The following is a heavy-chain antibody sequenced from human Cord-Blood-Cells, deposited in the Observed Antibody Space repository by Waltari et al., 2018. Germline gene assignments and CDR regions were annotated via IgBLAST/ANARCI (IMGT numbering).Heavy chain of an antibody. CDR3: ATFSTPTGDRGFDP. CDR1: GGSISSSSSY. Sequence: QLQLQESGPGLVKPSETLSLTCTVSGGSISSSSSYWGWIRQPPGKGLEWIGSIYYSGSTYYNPSLKSRVTISVDTSKNQFSLKLSSVTAADTAVYYCATFSTPTGDRGFDPWGQGTLVTVSS. D-gene: IGHD7-27*01. V-gene: IGHV4-39*01. J-gene: IGHJ5*02. CDR2: IYYSGST.